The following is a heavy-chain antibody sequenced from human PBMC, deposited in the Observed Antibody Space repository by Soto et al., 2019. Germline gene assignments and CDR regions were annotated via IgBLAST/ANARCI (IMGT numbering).Heavy chain of an antibody. Sequence: PGGSLRLSCAASGFTFSGPSVHWVRQASGKGLEWVGRIRNKANSYATAYAASVRGRFTISRDDSKNTAFLQMNSLNTEDTAVYYCISHSPEDMIRTWGQGTLVTVSS. D-gene: IGHD2-15*01. V-gene: IGHV3-73*01. CDR3: ISHSPEDMIRT. CDR2: IRNKANSYAT. J-gene: IGHJ4*02. CDR1: GFTFSGPS.